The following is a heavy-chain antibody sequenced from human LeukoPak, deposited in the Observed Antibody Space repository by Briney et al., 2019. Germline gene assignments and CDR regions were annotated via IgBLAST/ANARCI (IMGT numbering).Heavy chain of an antibody. CDR2: INPSGSST. Sequence: ASVKVSCKASGYSFTSHYMHWVRQAPGQGLEWMGLINPSGSSTLYAQKLQGRVTMTRDMSTTTDYMELSSLRSEDTAVYYCARDNSAGDIAWWFDPWGQGTLVTVSS. D-gene: IGHD3-16*02. CDR3: ARDNSAGDIAWWFDP. V-gene: IGHV1-46*01. CDR1: GYSFTSHY. J-gene: IGHJ5*02.